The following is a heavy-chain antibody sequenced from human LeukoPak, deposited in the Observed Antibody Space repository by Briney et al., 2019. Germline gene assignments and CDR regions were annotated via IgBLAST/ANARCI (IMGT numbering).Heavy chain of an antibody. CDR1: GFTFNSYS. Sequence: KTGGSLRLSCAASGFTFNSYSMNWVRQAPGKGLEWVSSISSSSSYIYYADSVKGRFTISRDNAKNSLYLQMNSLRAEDTAVYYCARGTMFPYYFDYWGQGTLVTVSS. CDR2: ISSSSSYI. J-gene: IGHJ4*02. CDR3: ARGTMFPYYFDY. D-gene: IGHD3-10*02. V-gene: IGHV3-21*01.